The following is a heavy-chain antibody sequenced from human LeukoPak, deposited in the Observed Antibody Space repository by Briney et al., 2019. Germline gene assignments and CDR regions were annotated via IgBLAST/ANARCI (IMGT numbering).Heavy chain of an antibody. D-gene: IGHD2-15*01. CDR1: GGSFSGYY. V-gene: IGHV4-34*01. CDR3: ARGRGYDFDY. Sequence: SETLSLTCAVYGGSFSGYYWSWIRQPPGKGLEWIGEINHSGSTNYNPSLKSRVTISVDTSKTQFSLKLSSVTAADTAVYYCARGRGYDFDYWGQGTLVTVSS. J-gene: IGHJ4*02. CDR2: INHSGST.